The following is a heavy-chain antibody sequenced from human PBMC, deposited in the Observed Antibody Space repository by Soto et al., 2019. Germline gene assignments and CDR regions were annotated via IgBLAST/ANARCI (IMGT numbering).Heavy chain of an antibody. J-gene: IGHJ4*02. Sequence: PGGSLRLSCVASGFMFSSYGMHWVRQAPGKGLEWVAVIWYDGTNKYYADSVKGRFTISRDNSKNTLYLQMNNLRAEGTAVYYCARDGFVVTPAASAYLDYWGQGTLVTVSS. CDR3: ARDGFVVTPAASAYLDY. V-gene: IGHV3-33*08. CDR1: GFMFSSYG. D-gene: IGHD2-2*01. CDR2: IWYDGTNK.